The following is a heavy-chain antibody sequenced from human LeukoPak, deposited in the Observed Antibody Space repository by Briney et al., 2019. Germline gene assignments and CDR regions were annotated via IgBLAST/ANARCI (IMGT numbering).Heavy chain of an antibody. D-gene: IGHD3-22*01. J-gene: IGHJ1*01. CDR3: ATYSSLNRREFQY. V-gene: IGHV3-74*01. Sequence: HPGGSLRLSCAASGFTFSSYWMHWVRQAPGKGLVWVSRINTDGSSTSYADSVKGRFTISRDNAKNSLYLQMNSLRAEDTAVYYCATYSSLNRREFQYWGQGTLLTVSS. CDR1: GFTFSSYW. CDR2: INTDGSST.